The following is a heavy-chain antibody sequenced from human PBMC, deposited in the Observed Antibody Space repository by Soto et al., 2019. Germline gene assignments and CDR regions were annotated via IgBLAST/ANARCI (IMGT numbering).Heavy chain of an antibody. D-gene: IGHD6-6*01. CDR2: IYPSDSRT. CDR3: SKFKYSTSVRYLQH. J-gene: IGHJ1*01. V-gene: IGHV5-51*01. Sequence: EVLLVQSGPEMKKPGESLKISCESSGYTFANYWIGWVRQVPGKGLEWVAIIYPSDSRTIYSPSFQGQVTISADKSIRTAYLQWTSLKASDTAIYYCSKFKYSTSVRYLQHWGQGTPVIVSS. CDR1: GYTFANYW.